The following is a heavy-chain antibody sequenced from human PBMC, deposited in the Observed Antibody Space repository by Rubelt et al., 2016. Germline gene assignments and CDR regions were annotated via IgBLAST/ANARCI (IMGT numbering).Heavy chain of an antibody. J-gene: IGHJ6*02. D-gene: IGHD1-1*01. CDR2: IYYSGYT. CDR3: ARARTTARYYGMDV. V-gene: IGHV4-39*07. Sequence: GWIGSIYYSGYTYYNPSLKSRLTISVDTSKNQFSLKLSSVTAADTAVYYCARARTTARYYGMDVWGQGTTVTVSS.